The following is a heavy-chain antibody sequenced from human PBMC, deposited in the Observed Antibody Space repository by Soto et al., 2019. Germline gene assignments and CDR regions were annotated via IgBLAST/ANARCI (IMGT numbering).Heavy chain of an antibody. D-gene: IGHD6-13*01. CDR1: GGSISSYY. CDR3: ARGSIAANWFDP. CDR2: IYYSGST. Sequence: LSLTCTVSGGSISSYYWSWIRQPPGKGLEWIGYIYYSGSTNYNPSLKSRVTISVDTSKNQFSLKLSSVTAADTAVYYCARGSIAANWFDPWGQGTLVTVSS. J-gene: IGHJ5*02. V-gene: IGHV4-59*01.